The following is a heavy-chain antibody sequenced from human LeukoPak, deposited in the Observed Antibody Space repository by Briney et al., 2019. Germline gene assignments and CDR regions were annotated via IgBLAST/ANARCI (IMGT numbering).Heavy chain of an antibody. D-gene: IGHD3-3*01. J-gene: IGHJ6*03. Sequence: AGGSLRLSCAASGFTFSSYSMNWVRQAPGKGLEWVSSISSISSYIYYADSVKGRFTTSRDNAKNSLYLQMNSLRAEDTAVYYCARAHLVPYYDFWSGYFGGYMDVWGKGTTVTVSS. CDR2: ISSISSYI. V-gene: IGHV3-21*01. CDR3: ARAHLVPYYDFWSGYFGGYMDV. CDR1: GFTFSSYS.